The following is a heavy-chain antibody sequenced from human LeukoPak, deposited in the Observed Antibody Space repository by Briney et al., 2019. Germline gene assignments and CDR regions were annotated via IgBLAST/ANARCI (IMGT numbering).Heavy chain of an antibody. CDR3: ATGSYYDFWSGYSPGAFDI. V-gene: IGHV4-59*01. CDR2: IYYSGST. CDR1: GGSISSYY. Sequence: SETLSLTCTVSGGSISSYYWSWIRQPPGKGLEWIGYIYYSGSTNYNPSLKSRVTISVDTSKNQFSLKLSSVTAADTAVYYGATGSYYDFWSGYSPGAFDIWGQGTMVTVSS. J-gene: IGHJ3*02. D-gene: IGHD3-3*01.